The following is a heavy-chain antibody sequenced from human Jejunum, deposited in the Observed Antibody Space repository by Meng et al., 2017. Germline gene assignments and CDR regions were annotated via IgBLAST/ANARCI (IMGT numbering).Heavy chain of an antibody. CDR2: INGGNGNT. J-gene: IGHJ4*02. D-gene: IGHD2-8*01. CDR3: ARTLPHSNGEKRGLDY. Sequence: VQLVQAGAEVKKPGASVKVSCKASGYIFTSYGMHWVRQAPGKRLEWMGWINGGNGNTKYSQKFQGRVTITRDTSANTAYMELSRLTSDDMAVYYCARTLPHSNGEKRGLDYWGQGTLVTVSS. CDR1: GYIFTSYG. V-gene: IGHV1-3*01.